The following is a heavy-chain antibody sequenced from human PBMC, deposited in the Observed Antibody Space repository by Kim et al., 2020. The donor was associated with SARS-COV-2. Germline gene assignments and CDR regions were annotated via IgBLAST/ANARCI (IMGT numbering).Heavy chain of an antibody. Sequence: ASVKVSCKASGYTFSDYYIHWVRQAPGQGLEWMGWINPNNGDTNYAQKFQGRVTMTRDTSISTAYLDLSRLISDDTAVHFCARNSLETYYFGMDVWGQGTTVTVSS. CDR3: ARNSLETYYFGMDV. V-gene: IGHV1-2*02. CDR2: INPNNGDT. D-gene: IGHD1-1*01. CDR1: GYTFSDYY. J-gene: IGHJ6*02.